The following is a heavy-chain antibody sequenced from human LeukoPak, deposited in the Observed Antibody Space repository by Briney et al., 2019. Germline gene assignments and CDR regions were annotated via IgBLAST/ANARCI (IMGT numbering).Heavy chain of an antibody. Sequence: GGSLRLSCAASGFTFSGFGMHWVRQAPGKGLEWVAVIWYDGSNKYYADSVKGRFTISRDNPKNTLYVQMNSLRAEDTAVYYCARGRGADYGGNSGYFDYWGQGTLVIVSS. D-gene: IGHD4-23*01. J-gene: IGHJ4*02. V-gene: IGHV3-33*01. CDR3: ARGRGADYGGNSGYFDY. CDR2: IWYDGSNK. CDR1: GFTFSGFG.